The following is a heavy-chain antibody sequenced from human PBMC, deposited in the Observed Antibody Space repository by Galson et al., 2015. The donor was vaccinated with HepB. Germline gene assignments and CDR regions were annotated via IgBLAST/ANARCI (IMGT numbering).Heavy chain of an antibody. J-gene: IGHJ6*02. D-gene: IGHD6-13*01. Sequence: QSGAEVKKPGESLRISCKASGYTFTNFWISWVRQMPGKGPEWMGRIDPSASWTKYNPSFEGHITISVEKSVTTAYLHWSSLRAWDTGKYYWARRRRSTPSNDAMDVWGQGTPVIVSS. CDR1: GYTFTNFW. V-gene: IGHV5-10-1*01. CDR3: ARRRRSTPSNDAMDV. CDR2: IDPSASWT.